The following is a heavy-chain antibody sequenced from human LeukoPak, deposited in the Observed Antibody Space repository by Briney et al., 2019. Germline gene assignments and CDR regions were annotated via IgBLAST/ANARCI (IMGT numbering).Heavy chain of an antibody. CDR2: IYSGGST. CDR3: ARGIVGATNGWFDH. CDR1: GFTVSSNY. J-gene: IGHJ5*02. Sequence: GGSLRLSCAASGFTVSSNYMSWVRQAPGTGLEWVSVIYSGGSTYYADSVKGRFTISRDNSKNTLYLQMNSLRAEDTAVYYCARGIVGATNGWFDHWGQGTLGTVSS. D-gene: IGHD1-26*01. V-gene: IGHV3-66*02.